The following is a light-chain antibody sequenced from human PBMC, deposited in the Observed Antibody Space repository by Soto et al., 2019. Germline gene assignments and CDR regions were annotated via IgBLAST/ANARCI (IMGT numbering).Light chain of an antibody. CDR3: QHYGRSSQFT. V-gene: IGKV3-20*01. Sequence: EIVLTQSQATLSLSPGERATLSSRASQSVSSSYLAWYQQKPCQAPRLLIYGDSSMAPGIPDRFSGSASWTDFPLTISRLEPEDLAVHCCQHYGRSSQFTFGPRTKVDIK. J-gene: IGKJ3*01. CDR1: QSVSSSY. CDR2: GDS.